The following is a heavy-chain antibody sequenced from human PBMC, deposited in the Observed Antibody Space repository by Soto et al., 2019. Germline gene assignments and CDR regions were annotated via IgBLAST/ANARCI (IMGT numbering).Heavy chain of an antibody. D-gene: IGHD3-16*01. V-gene: IGHV1-18*01. Sequence: QVQLVQSGAEVKKPGASVKVSCKASGYTFTXFXXXXXXXXXGQGLEWMGWISAYNGNTNYAQNFQGRVTMTTDTSXXXAXXXLXXXRXDDTAXYYXXXGGTPIDYWGQGTLVTVSS. CDR2: ISAYNGNT. CDR3: XXGGTPIDY. J-gene: IGHJ4*02. CDR1: GYTFTXFX.